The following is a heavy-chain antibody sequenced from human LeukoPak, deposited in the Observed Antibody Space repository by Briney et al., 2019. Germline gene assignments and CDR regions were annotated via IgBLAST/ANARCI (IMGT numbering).Heavy chain of an antibody. V-gene: IGHV3-13*04. CDR1: GFTFSSYG. J-gene: IGHJ6*02. D-gene: IGHD6-25*01. CDR3: AGSGYYHYYGLDV. CDR2: IGTADDT. Sequence: GGSLRLSCVASGFTFSSYGMHWVRQTTGKGLEWVSAIGTADDTFYPASVKGRFTISRDDAKNSLYLQMSNLRVGDTAVYYCAGSGYYHYYGLDVWGQGTTVTVSS.